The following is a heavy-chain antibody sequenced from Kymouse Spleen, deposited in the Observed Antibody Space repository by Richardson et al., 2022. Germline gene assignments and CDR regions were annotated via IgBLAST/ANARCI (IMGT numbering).Heavy chain of an antibody. Sequence: QVQLQQWGAGLLKPSETLSLTCAVYGGSFSGYYWSWIRQPPGKGLEWIGEINHSGSTNYNPSLKSRVTISVDTSKNQFSLKLSSVTAADTAVYYCARVYYYGSGSGDVWGQGTTVTVSS. D-gene: IGHD3-10*01. J-gene: IGHJ6*02. CDR3: ARVYYYGSGSGDV. CDR1: GGSFSGYY. V-gene: IGHV4-34*01. CDR2: INHSGST.